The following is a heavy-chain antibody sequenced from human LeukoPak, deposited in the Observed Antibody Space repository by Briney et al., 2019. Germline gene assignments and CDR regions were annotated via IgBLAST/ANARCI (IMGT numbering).Heavy chain of an antibody. J-gene: IGHJ4*02. D-gene: IGHD3-10*01. V-gene: IGHV4-34*01. Sequence: PSETQSLTCTVYIGSFSGCYWSWIRQPPGKGLEWIREINHSGSTNYNPSLKSRVTISVDTSKNQFSLKLSSVTAADTAVYYCARVSRGYYGSGSYRYYFDYWGQGTLVIVSS. CDR1: IGSFSGCY. CDR3: ARVSRGYYGSGSYRYYFDY. CDR2: INHSGST.